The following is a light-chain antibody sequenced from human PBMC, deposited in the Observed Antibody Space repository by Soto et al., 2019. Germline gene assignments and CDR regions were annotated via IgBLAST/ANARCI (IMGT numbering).Light chain of an antibody. CDR1: QSISNY. CDR3: QRGYNSPPWT. J-gene: IGKJ1*01. CDR2: AAS. V-gene: IGKV1-39*01. Sequence: DIQMPQSPSSLSASVGDTVTITCRASQSISNYLNWYQQKPGKAPKLLIYAASTLESGVPSRFSGTGSGTDFTLAISSLQPEDFATYYCQRGYNSPPWTFGQGTKVDIK.